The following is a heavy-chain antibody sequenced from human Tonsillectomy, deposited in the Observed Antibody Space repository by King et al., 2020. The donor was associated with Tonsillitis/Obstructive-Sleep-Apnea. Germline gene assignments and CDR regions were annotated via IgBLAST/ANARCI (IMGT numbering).Heavy chain of an antibody. J-gene: IGHJ6*02. CDR1: GFIFSGYA. D-gene: IGHD2-15*01. CDR2: ISYDGSNK. CDR3: ATCGSTPCQPFGMDV. V-gene: IGHV3-30*04. Sequence: VQLVESGGGVVQPGRSLRLSCAASGFIFSGYAMHWVRQAPGKGLEWVAVISYDGSNKYYADSVKGRFTISRDNSKNTLYLQMNSLRAEDTAVYYCATCGSTPCQPFGMDVWGQGTTVTVSS.